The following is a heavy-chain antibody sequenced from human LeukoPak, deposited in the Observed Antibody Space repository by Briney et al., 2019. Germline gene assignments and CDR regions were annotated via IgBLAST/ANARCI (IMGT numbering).Heavy chain of an antibody. V-gene: IGHV3-23*01. CDR1: GFTFSSYA. D-gene: IGHD3-22*01. CDR3: AKAPAYDTSGYYSDF. J-gene: IGHJ4*02. CDR2: ISGSGSNT. Sequence: GGSLRLSCAASGFTFSSYAMSWVRQAPGKGLEWVSAISGSGSNTYYADSVKGRFTISRDNSKNTLYLQMDSLRAEDTAVYYCAKAPAYDTSGYYSDFWGQGTLVTVSS.